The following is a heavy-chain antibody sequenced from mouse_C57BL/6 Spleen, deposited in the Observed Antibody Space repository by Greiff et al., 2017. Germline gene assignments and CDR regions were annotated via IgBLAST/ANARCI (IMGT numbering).Heavy chain of an antibody. Sequence: QVQLQQPGAELVRPGSSVKLSCKASGYTFTSYWMDWVKQRPGQGLEWIGNIYPSDSETHYNQKFKDKATLTVDKSSSTAYMQLSSLTSEDSAVYYCARYDYPSMDYWGQGTSVTVSS. CDR3: ARYDYPSMDY. V-gene: IGHV1-61*01. CDR2: IYPSDSET. D-gene: IGHD2-4*01. CDR1: GYTFTSYW. J-gene: IGHJ4*01.